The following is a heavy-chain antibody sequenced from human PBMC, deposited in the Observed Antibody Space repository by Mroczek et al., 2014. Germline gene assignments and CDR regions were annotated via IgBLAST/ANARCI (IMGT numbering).Heavy chain of an antibody. J-gene: IGHJ1*01. D-gene: IGHD3-22*01. CDR3: ARHFTGADYDSSGYGKPKEYFQH. Sequence: QVQLVQSGPGLVKPSETLSLTCTVSGGSISSSSYYWGWIRQPPGKGLEWIGSIYYSGSTYYNPSLKSRVTISVDTSKNQFSLKLSSVTAADTAVYYCARHFTGADYDSSGYGKPKEYFQHWGQGTLVTVSS. V-gene: IGHV4-39*01. CDR1: GGSISSSSYY. CDR2: IYYSGST.